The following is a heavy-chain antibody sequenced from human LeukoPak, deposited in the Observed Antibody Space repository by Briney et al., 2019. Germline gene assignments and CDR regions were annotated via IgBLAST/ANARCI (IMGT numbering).Heavy chain of an antibody. Sequence: GGSQRLSCAASGFTFSSYAMSWVRQAPGKGLEWVANIRQDGSTMSYVDSVRGRFTISRDNAKNSLYLQMSSLGADDTAVYYCVRDRGFGANDYWGQGTLVTVSS. CDR3: VRDRGFGANDY. CDR1: GFTFSSYA. CDR2: IRQDGSTM. J-gene: IGHJ4*02. V-gene: IGHV3-7*01. D-gene: IGHD3-10*01.